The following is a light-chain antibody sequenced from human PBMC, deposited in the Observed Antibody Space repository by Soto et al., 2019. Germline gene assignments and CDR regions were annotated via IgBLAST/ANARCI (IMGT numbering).Light chain of an antibody. CDR2: SAS. CDR3: QQSYNTPLT. J-gene: IGKJ4*01. Sequence: DIPMTQSPSSLSASVGDRVTITCRASQGIRNYLNWYQQRPGKAPKLLIFSASNLQSGVPSRFSGSGSGTDFTLSINSLQPEDFATYYCQQSYNTPLTFGGGTKVDIK. CDR1: QGIRNY. V-gene: IGKV1-39*01.